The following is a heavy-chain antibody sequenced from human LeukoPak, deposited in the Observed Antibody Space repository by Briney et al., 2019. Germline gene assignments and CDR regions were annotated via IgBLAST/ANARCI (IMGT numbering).Heavy chain of an antibody. CDR3: ARDYSVKPFDY. Sequence: ASVKVSCKASGYTFTSYGISWVRQAPGQGLAWMGWISAYNGNTNYAQKLQGRVTITADESTSTAYMELSSLRSEDTAVYYCARDYSVKPFDYWGQGTLVTVSS. D-gene: IGHD1-14*01. V-gene: IGHV1-18*01. J-gene: IGHJ4*02. CDR1: GYTFTSYG. CDR2: ISAYNGNT.